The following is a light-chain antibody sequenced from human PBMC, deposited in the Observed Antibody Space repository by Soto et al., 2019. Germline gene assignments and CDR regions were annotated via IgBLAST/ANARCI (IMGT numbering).Light chain of an antibody. CDR3: QQYNSYSPT. CDR2: VAS. J-gene: IGKJ4*01. V-gene: IGKV1-5*01. CDR1: QSIGRF. Sequence: IQITQSPSYLSASVGSRVAITCLASQSIGRFVNWHQQKPGKAPNVLSNVASTLRSWVPPRGSGRGEWTECTLTISSLKPDDVATYYGQQYNSYSPTFGGGTKVEIK.